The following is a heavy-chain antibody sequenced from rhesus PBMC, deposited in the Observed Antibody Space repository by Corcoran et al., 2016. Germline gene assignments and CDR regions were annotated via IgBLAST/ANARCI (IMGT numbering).Heavy chain of an antibody. V-gene: IGHV4-127*01. D-gene: IGHD4-29*01. CDR3: ARGNTVDY. CDR2: MGGMSSNT. J-gene: IGHJ4*01. CDR1: GYSISSGYG. Sequence: QVQLQESGPGLVKPSETLSLTCAVSGYSISSGYGWSWIRQPPGTGLGWIGYMGGMSSNTNYNPSLTSRVTISKATSKNQFSLKLSSVTAAYTAVYYCARGNTVDYWGQGVLVTVSS.